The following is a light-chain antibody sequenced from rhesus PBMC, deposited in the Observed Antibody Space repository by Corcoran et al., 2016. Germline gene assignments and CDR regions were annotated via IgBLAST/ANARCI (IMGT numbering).Light chain of an antibody. Sequence: DIQMTKSPSSLSASVGDTVTITYRASQGISSWLAWYQQKPGKAPKLLIYKASSLQSGVPSRFSGSGSWADFTLTISSLQSEDFATYYCQQYSSRPYSFGQGTKVEIK. CDR1: QGISSW. CDR3: QQYSSRPYS. CDR2: KAS. V-gene: IGKV1-22*01. J-gene: IGKJ2*01.